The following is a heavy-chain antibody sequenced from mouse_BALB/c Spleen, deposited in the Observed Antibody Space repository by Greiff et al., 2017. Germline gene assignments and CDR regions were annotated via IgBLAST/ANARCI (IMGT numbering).Heavy chain of an antibody. J-gene: IGHJ2*01. CDR2: INPGSGGT. V-gene: IGHV1-54*01. Sequence: QVQLQQSGAELVRPGTSVKVSCKASGYAFTNYLIEWVKQRPGQGLEWIGVINPGSGGTNYNEKFKGKATLTADKSSSTAYMQLSSLTSDDSAVYFFAVTTVGYWGQGTTLTVSS. D-gene: IGHD1-1*01. CDR3: AVTTVGY. CDR1: GYAFTNYL.